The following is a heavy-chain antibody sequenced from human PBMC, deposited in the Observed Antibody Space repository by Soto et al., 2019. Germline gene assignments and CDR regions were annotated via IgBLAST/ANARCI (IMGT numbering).Heavy chain of an antibody. Sequence: SETLSLTCAVSGGFVSSSSYSWGWIRQSPGKGLEWIGTMYSSENTYYNPSLLSRVTISVDTSKNEFSLRLSSVTAADTAVYYCARLNGYCISTNCHGYYGMDVWGQGTTVTVSS. J-gene: IGHJ6*02. CDR2: MYSSENT. CDR3: ARLNGYCISTNCHGYYGMDV. CDR1: GGFVSSSSYS. D-gene: IGHD2-2*03. V-gene: IGHV4-39*01.